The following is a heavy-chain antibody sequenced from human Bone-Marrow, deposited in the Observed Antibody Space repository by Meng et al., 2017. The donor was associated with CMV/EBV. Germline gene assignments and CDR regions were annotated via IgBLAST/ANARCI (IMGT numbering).Heavy chain of an antibody. Sequence: SETLSLTCTVSGGSISSYYWSWIRQPPGKGLEWIGYIYYSGSTNYNPSLKSRVTISVDTSKNQFSLKLSSVTAADTAVYYCAKIKKSNGGYYFDYWGQGTLVTVSS. CDR3: AKIKKSNGGYYFDY. D-gene: IGHD3-10*01. CDR1: GGSISSYY. V-gene: IGHV4-59*01. J-gene: IGHJ4*02. CDR2: IYYSGST.